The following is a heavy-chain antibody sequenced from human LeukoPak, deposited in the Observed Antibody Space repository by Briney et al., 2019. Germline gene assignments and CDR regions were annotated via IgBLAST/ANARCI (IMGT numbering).Heavy chain of an antibody. CDR1: GFTFKSYP. Sequence: GGSLRLSCSAAGFTFKSYPMHWVRQAPGKGLEFASAISSNGGSTYYADSVKGRLTISRDNSKNTLYLQMSSLRAEDTALYYCARDPGYCSSTSCYADGDYWGQGTLVTVSS. D-gene: IGHD2-2*01. CDR2: ISSNGGST. J-gene: IGHJ4*02. CDR3: ARDPGYCSSTSCYADGDY. V-gene: IGHV3-64D*09.